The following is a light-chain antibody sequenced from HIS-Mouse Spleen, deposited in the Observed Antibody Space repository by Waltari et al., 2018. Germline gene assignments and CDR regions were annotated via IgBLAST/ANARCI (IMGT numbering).Light chain of an antibody. CDR2: GAS. J-gene: IGKJ1*01. Sequence: EIVMTQSPATLSVSPGERATLSCRASPGVISNLALYQQEPGQAPTLLNYGASTRATGIPARFSGSGSGTEFTFTISSLQSEDFAGYFWQQYKNWPWTVRQGNKVEIK. V-gene: IGKV3-15*01. CDR3: QQYKNWPWT. CDR1: PGVISN.